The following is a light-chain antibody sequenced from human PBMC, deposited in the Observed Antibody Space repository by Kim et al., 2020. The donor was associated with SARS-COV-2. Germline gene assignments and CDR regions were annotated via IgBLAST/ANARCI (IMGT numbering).Light chain of an antibody. CDR1: QSVGTN. Sequence: VSPGERATHSCRASQSVGTNVAWYQQKPGQAPQLLIYGASTRAAGIPARFSGSGSGTEFTLTISSLQSEDLAVYSCQQYDDWPPWTFGQGTKVEI. CDR2: GAS. J-gene: IGKJ1*01. V-gene: IGKV3-15*01. CDR3: QQYDDWPPWT.